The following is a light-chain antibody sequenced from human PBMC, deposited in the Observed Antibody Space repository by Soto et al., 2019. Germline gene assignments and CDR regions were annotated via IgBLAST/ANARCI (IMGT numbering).Light chain of an antibody. CDR2: GTS. CDR1: QTGSSKY. Sequence: IVLTQSPGTVSLSPGERATLSCGSSQTGSSKYLAWYKQKPGQAPRLLIYGTSTRATGVPDRFSGSGSGTDVTLTINRLEPEDFAVYYCQQYGSSPLTFGGGTKVDIK. J-gene: IGKJ4*01. V-gene: IGKV3-20*01. CDR3: QQYGSSPLT.